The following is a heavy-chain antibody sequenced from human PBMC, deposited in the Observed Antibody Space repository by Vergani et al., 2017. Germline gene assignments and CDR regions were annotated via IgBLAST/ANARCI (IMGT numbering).Heavy chain of an antibody. CDR2: ISGSGGST. J-gene: IGHJ3*02. Sequence: EVQLLESGGGLVQPGGSLRPSCAASGFTFSSYAMSWVRQAPGKGLEWVSAISGSGGSTYYADSVKGRFTISRDNSKNTLYLQMNSLRAEDTAVYYCANHEDIVVVPAAIGAFDIWGQGTMVTVSS. CDR1: GFTFSSYA. CDR3: ANHEDIVVVPAAIGAFDI. V-gene: IGHV3-23*01. D-gene: IGHD2-2*02.